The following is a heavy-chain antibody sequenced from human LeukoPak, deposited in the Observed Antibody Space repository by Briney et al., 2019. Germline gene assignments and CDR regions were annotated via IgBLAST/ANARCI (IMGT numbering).Heavy chain of an antibody. D-gene: IGHD5-18*01. CDR1: GFTVSSNY. J-gene: IGHJ6*02. CDR3: AREDVDIGMVTNNYYYGMDV. Sequence: GGSLRLSCAASGFTVSSNYMNWVRQAPGKGLEWVANIKPDGSEKYYVGSVKGRFTISRDNVKNSLYLQMNSLRAEDTAVYYCAREDVDIGMVTNNYYYGMDVWGQGTTVTVSS. CDR2: IKPDGSEK. V-gene: IGHV3-7*01.